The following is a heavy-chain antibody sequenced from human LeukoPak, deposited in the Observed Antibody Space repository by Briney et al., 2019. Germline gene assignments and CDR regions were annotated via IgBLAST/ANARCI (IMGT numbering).Heavy chain of an antibody. CDR1: GFTFSSYA. CDR2: ISYDGGNK. CDR3: ARGSPEDYYYDSSGYSGVFDY. J-gene: IGHJ4*02. D-gene: IGHD3-22*01. V-gene: IGHV3-30-3*01. Sequence: PGGSLRLSCAASGFTFSSYAMHWVRQAPGKGLEWVAVISYDGGNKYYADSVKGRFTISRDNSRNTLYLQMNSLRAEDTAVYYCARGSPEDYYYDSSGYSGVFDYWGQGTLVTVSS.